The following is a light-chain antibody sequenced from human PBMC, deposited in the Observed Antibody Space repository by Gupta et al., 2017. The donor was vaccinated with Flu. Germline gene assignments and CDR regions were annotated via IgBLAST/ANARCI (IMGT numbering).Light chain of an antibody. V-gene: IGKV3-20*01. CDR2: GTS. Sequence: GSLSLSPGERATLSCRASLSINSRYLAWYQQKRGQAPRLLLYGTSSRATGIPDRFNGSGSGTDFTLTISRLEPEDFAVYYCQQYTTPPVTFGQGTKLEIK. J-gene: IGKJ2*01. CDR1: LSINSRY. CDR3: QQYTTPPVT.